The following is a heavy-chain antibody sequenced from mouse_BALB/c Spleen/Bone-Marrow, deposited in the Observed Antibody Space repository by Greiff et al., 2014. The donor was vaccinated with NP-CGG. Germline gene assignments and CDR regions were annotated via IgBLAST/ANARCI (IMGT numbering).Heavy chain of an antibody. Sequence: VKLEEPGAELARPGASVKMSCKASGYTFTSYTMNWVKQRPGQGLEWIGYINPSSGYTNYNQKFKDKATLTADKSSSTAYMQLSSLTSEDSAVYYCARDVYGKPFAYWGQGTLVTVSS. J-gene: IGHJ3*01. CDR2: INPSSGYT. CDR1: GYTFTSYT. CDR3: ARDVYGKPFAY. V-gene: IGHV1-4*01. D-gene: IGHD2-1*01.